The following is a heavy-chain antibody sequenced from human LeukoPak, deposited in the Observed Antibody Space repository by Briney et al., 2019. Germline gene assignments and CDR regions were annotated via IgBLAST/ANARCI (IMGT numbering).Heavy chain of an antibody. J-gene: IGHJ4*02. D-gene: IGHD5/OR15-5a*01. CDR1: GDSVSSNSAT. Sequence: SQTLSLTCAISGDSVSSNSATWNWIRQSPSRGLEWLGRTYYWSKWYNDYAVSVRSRITINSDTSKNQFSLQLNSVTPEDTAVYYCARMSYPFTPKAYFDYWGQGTLVTVSS. CDR3: ARMSYPFTPKAYFDY. V-gene: IGHV6-1*01. CDR2: TYYWSKWYN.